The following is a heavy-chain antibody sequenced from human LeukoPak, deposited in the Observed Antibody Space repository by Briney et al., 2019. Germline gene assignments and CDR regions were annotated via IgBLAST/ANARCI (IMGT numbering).Heavy chain of an antibody. CDR2: ISGSGGST. CDR3: ARDVRYGMDV. V-gene: IGHV3-23*01. Sequence: PGGSLGLSRAASGFTFSSYAMSWVRQAPGKGLEWVSAISGSGGSTYYADSVKGRFTISRDNSKNTLYLQMNSLRAEDTAVYYCARDVRYGMDVWGQGTTVTVSS. D-gene: IGHD2-8*01. CDR1: GFTFSSYA. J-gene: IGHJ6*02.